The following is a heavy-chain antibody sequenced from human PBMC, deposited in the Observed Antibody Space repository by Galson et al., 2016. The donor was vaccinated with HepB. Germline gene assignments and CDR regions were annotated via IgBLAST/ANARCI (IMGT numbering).Heavy chain of an antibody. V-gene: IGHV4-39*07. J-gene: IGHJ5*02. CDR2: IYYRGNT. D-gene: IGHD3-22*01. Sequence: SETLSLTCIVSGGSINSTSDYWAWIRQPPGKGLEWIGNIYYRGNTYYTPSLKSRVSISVDTSKNRFSLKLNSVTAADTAVYFCARDVVIVTTKGRNWFDPWGQGTLVTVSS. CDR3: ARDVVIVTTKGRNWFDP. CDR1: GGSINSTSDY.